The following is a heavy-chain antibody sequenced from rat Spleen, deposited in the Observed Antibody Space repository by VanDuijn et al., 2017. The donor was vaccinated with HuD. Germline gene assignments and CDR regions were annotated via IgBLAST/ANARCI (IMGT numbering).Heavy chain of an antibody. D-gene: IGHD1-2*01. CDR3: ARLVIAAIGNWFSY. J-gene: IGHJ3*01. Sequence: EVQLVESGGGLVQPGRSLKLSCAASGFTFSDYNMAWVRQAPKKGLEWVATIIYDGSRTYYRDSVKGRFTFSRDNARSTLYLQMDSLRSEDTATYYCARLVIAAIGNWFSYWGQGTLVTVSS. CDR2: IIYDGSRT. CDR1: GFTFSDYN. V-gene: IGHV5S10*01.